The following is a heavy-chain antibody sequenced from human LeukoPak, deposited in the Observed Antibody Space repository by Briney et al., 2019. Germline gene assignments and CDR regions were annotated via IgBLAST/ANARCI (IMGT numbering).Heavy chain of an antibody. CDR1: GYTFINYY. Sequence: ASVKVSCKASGYTFINYYTHWVRQAPGQGLEWMGVINPSDGSTSYAQKFQGRATVTRDTSTTTVYMELSSLRSEDTAVYYCASTSVPSYLVGLDYWGQGTLVTVSS. CDR3: ASTSVPSYLVGLDY. CDR2: INPSDGST. J-gene: IGHJ4*02. D-gene: IGHD1-26*01. V-gene: IGHV1-46*01.